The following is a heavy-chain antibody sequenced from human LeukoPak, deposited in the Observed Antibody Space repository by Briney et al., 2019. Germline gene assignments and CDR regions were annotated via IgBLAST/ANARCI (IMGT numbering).Heavy chain of an antibody. CDR1: GFTFGSYW. V-gene: IGHV3-7*01. J-gene: IGHJ4*02. CDR2: INQDGSEK. Sequence: LAGGSLRLSCAASGFTFGSYWMSWVRQAPGKGLEWVANINQDGSEKYYVDSVKGRFTISRDNAKKSLYLQMNSLRAEDTAVYYCGRVGAYYGSGSYSDYWGQGTLVTVSS. D-gene: IGHD3-10*01. CDR3: GRVGAYYGSGSYSDY.